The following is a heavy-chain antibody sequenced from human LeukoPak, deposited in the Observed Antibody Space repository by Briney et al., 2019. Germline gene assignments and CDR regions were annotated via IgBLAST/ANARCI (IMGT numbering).Heavy chain of an antibody. J-gene: IGHJ4*02. CDR3: ATFVVVTATFDY. CDR2: IYYSGST. D-gene: IGHD2-21*02. CDR1: GGSISSSSYY. Sequence: SETLSLTCTVSGGSISSSSYYWGWIRQPPGKGLEWIVSIYYSGSTYYNPSLKSRVTISVDTSKSQFPLKLSSVTAADTAVYYCATFVVVTATFDYWGQGTLVTVSS. V-gene: IGHV4-39*01.